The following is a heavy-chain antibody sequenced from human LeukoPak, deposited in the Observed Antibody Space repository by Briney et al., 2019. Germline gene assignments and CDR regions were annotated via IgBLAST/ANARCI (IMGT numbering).Heavy chain of an antibody. CDR2: IYYSGST. CDR1: GGSISSGDYY. CDR3: SRSLVTSADY. J-gene: IGHJ4*02. D-gene: IGHD2-21*02. V-gene: IGHV4-30-4*01. Sequence: SETLSLTCTVSGGSISSGDYYWRWIRQPPGKGLEWIGYIYYSGSTYYNPSLKSRVTISVDPSKNQFSLKLSSVTAADTAVYYCSRSLVTSADYWGQGTLVTVSS.